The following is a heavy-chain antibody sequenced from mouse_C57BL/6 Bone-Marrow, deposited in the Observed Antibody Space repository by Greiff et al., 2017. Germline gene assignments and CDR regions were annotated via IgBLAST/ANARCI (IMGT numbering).Heavy chain of an antibody. CDR1: GYTFTDYN. CDR3: AREGVYYYGRGFAY. J-gene: IGHJ3*01. V-gene: IGHV1-18*01. D-gene: IGHD1-1*01. CDR2: INPNNGGT. Sequence: EVQLQQSGPELVKPGASVKIPCKASGYTFTDYNMDWVKQSHGKSLEWIGDINPNNGGTIYNQKFKGKATLTVDKSSSTAYMELRSLTSEDTAVYYCAREGVYYYGRGFAYWGQGTLVTVSA.